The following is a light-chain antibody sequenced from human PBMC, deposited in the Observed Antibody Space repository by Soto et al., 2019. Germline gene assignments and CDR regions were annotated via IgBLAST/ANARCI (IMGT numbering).Light chain of an antibody. CDR1: QTISSW. V-gene: IGKV1-5*03. CDR2: KAS. J-gene: IGKJ1*01. CDR3: QHYHSYSEA. Sequence: DIQMTQSPSTLSGSAGGRCTITCRASQTISSWLAWYQQKPGKAPKLLIDKASTLKSGVPSRFSGSGSGTEFTLTSSSLQPDDFATYYCQHYHSYSEAFGQGTKVDIK.